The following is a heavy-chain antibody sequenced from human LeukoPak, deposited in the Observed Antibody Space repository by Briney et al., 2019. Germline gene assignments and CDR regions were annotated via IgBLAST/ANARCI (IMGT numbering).Heavy chain of an antibody. D-gene: IGHD1-1*01. CDR1: GFTFGDHA. Sequence: PGGSLRLSCTGSGFTFGDHAMSWVRQAPGKGLEWVGFIRSKAYRGTTEYAASVKGRFTISRDDSASIAYLQMNSLKTEDTAVYYCARGPIQLQIHNAMDVWGQETTVTVSS. CDR3: ARGPIQLQIHNAMDV. J-gene: IGHJ6*02. V-gene: IGHV3-49*04. CDR2: IRSKAYRGTT.